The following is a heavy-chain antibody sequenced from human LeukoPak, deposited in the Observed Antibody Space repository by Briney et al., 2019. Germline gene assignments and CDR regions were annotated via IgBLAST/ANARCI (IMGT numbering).Heavy chain of an antibody. CDR3: ARGPFIAVALLYFDY. V-gene: IGHV1-2*02. CDR1: GYTFTGYY. D-gene: IGHD6-19*01. Sequence: PRASVKVSCKASGYTFTGYYMHWVRQAPGQGLEWMGWINPNSGGTNYAQKFQGRVTMTRDTSISTACMELSRLRSDDTAVYYCARGPFIAVALLYFDYWGQGTLVTVSS. J-gene: IGHJ4*02. CDR2: INPNSGGT.